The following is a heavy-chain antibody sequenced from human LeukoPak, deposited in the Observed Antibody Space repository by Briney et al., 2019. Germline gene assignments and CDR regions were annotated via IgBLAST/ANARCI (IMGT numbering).Heavy chain of an antibody. Sequence: SSETLSLTCAVSGGSISSSNWWSWVRQPPGKGLEWIGEMYLSGTTHSNPSVKSRVTISIDKSKNQFFLNLSSVTAADTAVYYCAGLVGRYSSGLYYYYFDYWGQGTLVTVSS. CDR3: AGLVGRYSSGLYYYYFDY. D-gene: IGHD3-22*01. CDR2: MYLSGTT. V-gene: IGHV4-4*02. J-gene: IGHJ4*02. CDR1: GGSISSSNW.